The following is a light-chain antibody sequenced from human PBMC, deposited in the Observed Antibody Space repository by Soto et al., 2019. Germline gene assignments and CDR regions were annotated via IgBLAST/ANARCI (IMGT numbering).Light chain of an antibody. CDR2: GAS. V-gene: IGKV3-20*01. CDR1: QSISSSY. J-gene: IGKJ1*01. CDR3: QQYGSSPWT. Sequence: EIVLTQSPGTLSLSPGERDTLSCRASQSISSSYLAWYQQKTGQAPRLLIYGASSRATGIPDRFSGSGSGTDFTLTISRLEPEDFAVYSCQQYGSSPWTFGQGTKVDIK.